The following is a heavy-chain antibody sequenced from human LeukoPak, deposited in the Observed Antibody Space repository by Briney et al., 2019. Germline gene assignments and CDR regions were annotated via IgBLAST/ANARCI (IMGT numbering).Heavy chain of an antibody. Sequence: PGGSLRLSCAASGFSFSGYAMLWVRQAPGKGLEWVSDISSTSIYTNYADSVKGRFTISRDNAKNSLYLQMNSLRAEDTAVYYCAREDGYSSSWYSDYWGQGTLVTVSS. CDR3: AREDGYSSSWYSDY. CDR2: ISSTSIYT. V-gene: IGHV3-11*05. D-gene: IGHD6-13*01. J-gene: IGHJ4*02. CDR1: GFSFSGYA.